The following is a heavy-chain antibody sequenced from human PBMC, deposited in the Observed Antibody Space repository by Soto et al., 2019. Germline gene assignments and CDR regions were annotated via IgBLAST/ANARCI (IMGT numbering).Heavy chain of an antibody. Sequence: SVKVSCKASRVAFSKFIVTWVRQAPGLGLEWVGGIIPIFGTANYAQKFQGRVTITADESTSTSYMEVNNLRSEDAAVYYCAKVRYSSPMGYYYGMDVWGQGTTVTVSS. CDR3: AKVRYSSPMGYYYGMDV. CDR1: RVAFSKFI. CDR2: IIPIFGTA. D-gene: IGHD6-19*01. J-gene: IGHJ6*02. V-gene: IGHV1-69*13.